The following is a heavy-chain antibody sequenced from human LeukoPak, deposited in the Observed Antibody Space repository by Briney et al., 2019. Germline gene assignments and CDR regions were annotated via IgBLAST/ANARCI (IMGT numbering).Heavy chain of an antibody. CDR1: GGSISSSSYF. V-gene: IGHV4-39*07. J-gene: IGHJ5*02. Sequence: PSETLSLTCTVSGGSISSSSYFWGWIRQPPGKGLEWIGSIYYSGSTYYNPSLKSRVTISLDTSKNQFSLKLSSVTAADTAVYYCARVLLWFGDFLNWFDPWGQGTLVTVSS. CDR3: ARVLLWFGDFLNWFDP. D-gene: IGHD3-10*01. CDR2: IYYSGST.